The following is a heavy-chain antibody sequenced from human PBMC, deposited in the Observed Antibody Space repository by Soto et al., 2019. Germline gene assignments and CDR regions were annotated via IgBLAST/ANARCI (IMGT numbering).Heavy chain of an antibody. J-gene: IGHJ6*03. Sequence: QVQLVQSGAELKKPGASVKVSCKASGYTFTRYGISWVRQAPGQGLEWMGWISAYNGNTNYAQKLQGRVTMTTDTTTSTAYMELRSLRSDDTAVYYCGRVGLYSNYGLGYYYYYMDVWGKGTTVTVSS. CDR2: ISAYNGNT. CDR1: GYTFTRYG. V-gene: IGHV1-18*01. D-gene: IGHD4-4*01. CDR3: GRVGLYSNYGLGYYYYYMDV.